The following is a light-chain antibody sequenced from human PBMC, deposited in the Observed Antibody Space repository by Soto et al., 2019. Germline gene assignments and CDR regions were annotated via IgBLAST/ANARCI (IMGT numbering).Light chain of an antibody. J-gene: IGKJ5*01. CDR1: QSVRTY. CDR3: QRRRSWPLT. Sequence: EIVLTQSPATLSLSPGERATLSCRASQSVRTYLAWYQQKLGQPPRLLIYNASNRATGIPARFSGSGSGTDFTLTISSLEPEDFAVYYWQRRRSWPLTFGQGTRLEIK. V-gene: IGKV3-11*01. CDR2: NAS.